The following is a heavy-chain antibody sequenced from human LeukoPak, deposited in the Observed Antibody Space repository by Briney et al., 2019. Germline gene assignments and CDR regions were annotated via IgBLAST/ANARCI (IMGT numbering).Heavy chain of an antibody. J-gene: IGHJ5*02. V-gene: IGHV7-4-1*02. CDR1: GYTFTSYT. D-gene: IGHD6-13*01. Sequence: ASVKVSCKASGYTFTSYTINWVRQAPGQGLEWMGWINTNTGNPTYAQGFTGRFVFSLDTSVSTAYLQISSLKAEDTAVYYCARDVGITVADSFDPWGQGTLVTVSS. CDR3: ARDVGITVADSFDP. CDR2: INTNTGNP.